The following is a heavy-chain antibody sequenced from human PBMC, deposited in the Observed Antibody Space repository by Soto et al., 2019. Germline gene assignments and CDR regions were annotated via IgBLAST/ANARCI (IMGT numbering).Heavy chain of an antibody. J-gene: IGHJ4*02. CDR1: GGSVSSGSYY. Sequence: PSETLSLTCTVSGGSVSSGSYYWSWIRQPPGKGLEWIGYIYYSGSTNYNPSLKSRVTISVDTSKNQFSLKLSSVTAADTAVYYCARAAGAVAYFDYWGQGTLVTVSS. CDR3: ARAAGAVAYFDY. D-gene: IGHD6-19*01. CDR2: IYYSGST. V-gene: IGHV4-61*01.